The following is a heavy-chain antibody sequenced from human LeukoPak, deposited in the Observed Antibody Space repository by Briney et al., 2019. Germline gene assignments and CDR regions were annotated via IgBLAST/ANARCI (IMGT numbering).Heavy chain of an antibody. D-gene: IGHD5-18*01. CDR3: AKVDTGVLRYYYFDY. CDR2: IIPIFGTA. Sequence: SVKVSCKASGGTFSSYAISWVRHAPGQGLEWMGGIIPIFGTANYAQKFQGRVTITADESTSTAYMELSSLRSEDTAVYYCAKVDTGVLRYYYFDYWGQGTLVTVSS. CDR1: GGTFSSYA. V-gene: IGHV1-69*13. J-gene: IGHJ4*02.